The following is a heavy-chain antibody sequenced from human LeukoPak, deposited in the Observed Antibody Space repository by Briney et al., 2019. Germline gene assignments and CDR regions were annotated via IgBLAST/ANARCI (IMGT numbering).Heavy chain of an antibody. CDR3: AKADYGDYVGSVDY. D-gene: IGHD4-17*01. Sequence: PGRSLRLSCAASGFTFDDYAMHWVRQAPGKGLEWVSGISWNSGSIGYADSVKGRFTISRDNAKNSLYLQMNSLRAEDTALYYCAKADYGDYVGSVDYWGQGTLVTVSS. CDR2: ISWNSGSI. J-gene: IGHJ4*02. CDR1: GFTFDDYA. V-gene: IGHV3-9*01.